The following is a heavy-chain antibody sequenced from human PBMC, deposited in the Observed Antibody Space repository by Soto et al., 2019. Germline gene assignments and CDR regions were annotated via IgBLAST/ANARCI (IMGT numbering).Heavy chain of an antibody. D-gene: IGHD1-26*01. J-gene: IGHJ6*03. V-gene: IGHV1-46*03. Sequence: GASVKVSCKASGYTITSYYMHWVRQAPGQGLEWMGIINPSGGSTSYAQKFQGRVTMTRDTSTSTVYMELSSLRSEDTAVYYCARDHELNYYYMDVWGKGTTVTVSS. CDR3: ARDHELNYYYMDV. CDR2: INPSGGST. CDR1: GYTITSYY.